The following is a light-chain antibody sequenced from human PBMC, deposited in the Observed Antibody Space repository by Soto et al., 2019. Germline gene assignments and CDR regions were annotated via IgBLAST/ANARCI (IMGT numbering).Light chain of an antibody. V-gene: IGLV3-21*01. Sequence: SYELTQPPSVSVAPGETARLSCGGNNVGSRSVHWYQQKPGQAPFLVIYYDSDRPSGIPERFSGSNSGNTATLIISRVEAGDEADYYCQVWEATGEQVVFGGGTKLTVL. J-gene: IGLJ2*01. CDR3: QVWEATGEQVV. CDR2: YDS. CDR1: NVGSRS.